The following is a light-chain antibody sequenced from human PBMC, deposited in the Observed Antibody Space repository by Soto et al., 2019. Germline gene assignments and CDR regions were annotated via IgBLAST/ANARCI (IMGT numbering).Light chain of an antibody. Sequence: QSVLSQPPSASGTPGQTVTVSCSGTYSNIGINDVHWYRQLSGTAPQILIYDTSQRATGVPDRFSGSRSGTSASLVISGLQTEYEADYHCAAWDDSLNGPAFGGGTKVTVL. CDR3: AAWDDSLNGPA. CDR2: DTS. J-gene: IGLJ2*01. CDR1: YSNIGIND. V-gene: IGLV1-44*01.